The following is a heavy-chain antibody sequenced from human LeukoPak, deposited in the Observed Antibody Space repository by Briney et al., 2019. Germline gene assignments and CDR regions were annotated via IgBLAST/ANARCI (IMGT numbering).Heavy chain of an antibody. CDR3: ASYMVRGVYHHFDY. J-gene: IGHJ4*02. CDR2: IYYRRTT. Sequence: PSETLSLTCTVSGYSISSGYDWGWIRQPPGKGLEWIGSIYYRRTTYYNPSLKSRVTISIDTSKNHFSLRLSSTTAADTAVYYCASYMVRGVYHHFDYWGQGTLVTVSS. D-gene: IGHD3-10*01. CDR1: GYSISSGYD. V-gene: IGHV4-38-2*02.